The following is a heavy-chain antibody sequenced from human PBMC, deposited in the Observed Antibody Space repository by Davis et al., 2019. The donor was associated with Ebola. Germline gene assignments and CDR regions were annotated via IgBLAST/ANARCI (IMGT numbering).Heavy chain of an antibody. Sequence: SETLSLTCTVSGGSISSYYWSWIRQPPGKGLEWIGSIYYSGSTYYNPSLKSRVTISVDTSKNQFSLKLSSVTAADTAVYYCARGYSSSWYTKGIVDVWGQGTTVTVSS. CDR1: GGSISSYY. CDR3: ARGYSSSWYTKGIVDV. CDR2: IYYSGST. J-gene: IGHJ6*02. D-gene: IGHD6-13*01. V-gene: IGHV4-59*05.